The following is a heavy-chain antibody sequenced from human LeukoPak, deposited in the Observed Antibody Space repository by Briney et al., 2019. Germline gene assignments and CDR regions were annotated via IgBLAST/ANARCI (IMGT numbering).Heavy chain of an antibody. CDR2: IYYSGST. CDR1: GGSISSYY. V-gene: IGHV4-59*08. CDR3: SSQGGDYDLGWFDP. Sequence: SETLSLTCTVSGGSISSYYWSWIRQPPGKGLEWIGYIYYSGSTNYNPSLKSRVTISVDTSKNQFSLKLSSVTAADTAVYYCSSQGGDYDLGWFDPWGQGTLVTVSS. J-gene: IGHJ5*02. D-gene: IGHD4-17*01.